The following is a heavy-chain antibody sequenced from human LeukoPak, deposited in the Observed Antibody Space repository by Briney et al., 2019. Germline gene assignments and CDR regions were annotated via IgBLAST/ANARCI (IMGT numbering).Heavy chain of an antibody. Sequence: GGSLRLSCAASGFTFSTYSMNWVRQAPGKGLEWVSSISSSSSSIYYADSVKGRFTISRDNAKNSLYLQMNSLRAEDTAVYYCARRYCSSTSCYKGYDYWGQGTLVTVTS. J-gene: IGHJ4*02. D-gene: IGHD2-2*02. CDR1: GFTFSTYS. CDR3: ARRYCSSTSCYKGYDY. CDR2: ISSSSSSI. V-gene: IGHV3-21*01.